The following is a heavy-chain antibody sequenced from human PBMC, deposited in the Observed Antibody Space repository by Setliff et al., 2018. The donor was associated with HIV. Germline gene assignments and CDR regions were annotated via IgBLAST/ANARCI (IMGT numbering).Heavy chain of an antibody. CDR2: IYYTGTT. CDR3: ARGNYYNMWADPFDY. CDR1: YSSLTSNNFY. J-gene: IGHJ4*02. V-gene: IGHV4-39*07. D-gene: IGHD3-10*01. Sequence: SETLSLTCSVSYSSLTSNNFYWGWIRQPPGGGLEWIGNIYYTGTTYYNSSLKSRVRISVDTSTNQFSLNVTSVTAADTAVYYCARGNYYNMWADPFDYWGQGTLVTVSS.